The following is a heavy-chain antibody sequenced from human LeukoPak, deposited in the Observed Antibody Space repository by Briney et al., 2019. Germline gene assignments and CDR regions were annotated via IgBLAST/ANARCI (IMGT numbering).Heavy chain of an antibody. D-gene: IGHD3-22*01. CDR2: IRYDGSNK. Sequence: GGSLRLSCAASGFTFSSYGMHWVHQAPGKGLEWVAFIRYDGSNKYYADSVKGRFTISRDNSKNTLYLQMNSLRAEDTAVYYCAKELTPRGYYYDSSGKFDYWGQGTLVTVSS. CDR1: GFTFSSYG. J-gene: IGHJ4*02. V-gene: IGHV3-30*02. CDR3: AKELTPRGYYYDSSGKFDY.